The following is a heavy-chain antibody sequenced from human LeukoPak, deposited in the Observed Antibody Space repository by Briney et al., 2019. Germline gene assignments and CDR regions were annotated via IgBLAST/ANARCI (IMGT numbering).Heavy chain of an antibody. V-gene: IGHV1-69*05. D-gene: IGHD3-10*01. CDR2: IIPIFGTA. Sequence: PVKVSCKASGGTFSSYAISWVRQAPGQGLEWMGRIIPIFGTANYAQKFQGRVTITTDESTSTAYMELSSLRSEDTAVYYCARTSMVRGVAYYYMDVWGKGTTVTVSS. J-gene: IGHJ6*03. CDR3: ARTSMVRGVAYYYMDV. CDR1: GGTFSSYA.